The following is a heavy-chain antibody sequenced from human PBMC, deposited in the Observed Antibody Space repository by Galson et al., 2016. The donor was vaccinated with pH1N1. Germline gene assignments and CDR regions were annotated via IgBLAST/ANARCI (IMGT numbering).Heavy chain of an antibody. CDR1: GFTLSNYW. D-gene: IGHD3-10*01. CDR2: TSWSTGMK. J-gene: IGHJ5*02. V-gene: IGHV3-9*01. CDR3: AKDLGPFGSGSLAH. Sequence: SLRLSCAGSGFTLSNYWMSWVRQAPGKGLEWITDTSWSTGMKGYADSVKGRFTISRDNARNSLYLEMNSLRPEDTAFYYCAKDLGPFGSGSLAHWGQGILVTVSS.